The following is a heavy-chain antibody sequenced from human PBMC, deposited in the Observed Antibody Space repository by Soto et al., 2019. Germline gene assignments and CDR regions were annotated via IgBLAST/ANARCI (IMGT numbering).Heavy chain of an antibody. D-gene: IGHD2-2*01. J-gene: IGHJ6*03. CDR2: TYYRSKWYN. V-gene: IGHV6-1*01. CDR1: GDSVSSNSAA. CDR3: ARGSQLLGTSYYYYYMDV. Sequence: SQTLSLTCAISGDSVSSNSAAWNWIRQSPSRGLEWLGRTYYRSKWYNDYAVSVKSRITINPDTSKNQFSLQLNSVTPEDTAVYYCARGSQLLGTSYYYYYMDVWGKGTTVTVS.